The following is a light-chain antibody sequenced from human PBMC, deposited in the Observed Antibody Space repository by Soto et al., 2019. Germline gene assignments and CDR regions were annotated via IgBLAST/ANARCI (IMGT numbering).Light chain of an antibody. V-gene: IGKV3-11*01. CDR1: QSVSRY. Sequence: EIVLTQSPATLSLSPGERATLSCRASQSVSRYLAWYQQKPGQAPRLLMYDTSNRATGIPARFSGSGSGTDFTLTISSLGPEVSTVYYCQHRSRWLTFGGGTKVEI. CDR3: QHRSRWLT. J-gene: IGKJ4*01. CDR2: DTS.